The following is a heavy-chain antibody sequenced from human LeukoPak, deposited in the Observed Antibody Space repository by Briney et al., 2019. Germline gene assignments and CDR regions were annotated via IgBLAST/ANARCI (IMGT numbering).Heavy chain of an antibody. D-gene: IGHD6-6*01. CDR2: INGDGRNI. V-gene: IGHV3-74*01. CDR3: ARLYSSSFPTTFDY. CDR1: GFTFSSYW. Sequence: GGSLRLSCVASGFTFSSYWMHWVRQDPRKGLVWVSRINGDGRNINYADSVRGRFTISRDNAKNTLYLQMNSLRAEDTAVYYCARLYSSSFPTTFDYWGQGTLVTVSS. J-gene: IGHJ4*02.